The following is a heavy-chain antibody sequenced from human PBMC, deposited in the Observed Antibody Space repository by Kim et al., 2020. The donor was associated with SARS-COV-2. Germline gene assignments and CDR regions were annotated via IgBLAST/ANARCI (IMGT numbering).Heavy chain of an antibody. V-gene: IGHV3-9*01. CDR2: ITWNSGSI. CDR3: AKDSESYYYDSSGYSFDY. J-gene: IGHJ4*02. Sequence: GGSLSPSCAASGFSFDDYATHWVRQAPGKGLEWASGITWNSGSIGYADSVKGRFTISRDNAKNSLYLQMNSLRAEDTALYYCAKDSESYYYDSSGYSFDYWGQGTLVTVSS. CDR1: GFSFDDYA. D-gene: IGHD3-22*01.